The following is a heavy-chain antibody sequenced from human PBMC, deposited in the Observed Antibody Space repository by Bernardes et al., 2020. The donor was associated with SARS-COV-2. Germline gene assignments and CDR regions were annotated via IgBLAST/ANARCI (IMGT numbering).Heavy chain of an antibody. Sequence: TLSLTCKVSGDSISSRGYYWNWIRQHPGKGLEWVGHISYIGSPSYNPSLSSRIVISSDLSLNLFSLQLTSVTAADTAVYFCARSGRDDQVLYRPTSHEGYRYYGLDVWGLETTVTVS. CDR1: GDSISSRGYY. CDR2: ISYIGSP. CDR3: ARSGRDDQVLYRPTSHEGYRYYGLDV. J-gene: IGHJ6*02. V-gene: IGHV4-31*03. D-gene: IGHD3-3*01.